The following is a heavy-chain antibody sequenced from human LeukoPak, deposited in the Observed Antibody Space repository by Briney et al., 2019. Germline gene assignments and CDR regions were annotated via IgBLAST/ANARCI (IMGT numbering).Heavy chain of an antibody. J-gene: IGHJ1*01. CDR2: IYYSGST. V-gene: IGHV4-59*01. CDR1: GGSISSYY. D-gene: IGHD5-18*01. CDR3: ARGGPIQLWLDAQYFQH. Sequence: PSETLSLTCTVSGGSISSYYWSWIRQPPGKGLEGIGYIYYSGSTNYNPSLKSRVTISVDTSKNQFSLKLSSVTAADTAVYYCARGGPIQLWLDAQYFQHWGQGTLVTVSS.